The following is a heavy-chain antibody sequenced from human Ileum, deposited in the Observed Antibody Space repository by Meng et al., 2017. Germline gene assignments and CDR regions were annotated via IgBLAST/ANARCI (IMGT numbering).Heavy chain of an antibody. V-gene: IGHV3-30-3*01. D-gene: IGHD3-10*01. CDR1: GFNFSAYT. Sequence: QVQLVESGGGVVQLGGSLSLSSAASGFNFSAYTVHWVRQAPGEGLEWVAFISYIENTEHYADSVKDRFTISRDNSENTLSLQMNSLRLEDTAIYFCARESGESGSAFDIWGQGKMVTVSS. CDR3: ARESGESGSAFDI. CDR2: ISYIENTE. J-gene: IGHJ3*02.